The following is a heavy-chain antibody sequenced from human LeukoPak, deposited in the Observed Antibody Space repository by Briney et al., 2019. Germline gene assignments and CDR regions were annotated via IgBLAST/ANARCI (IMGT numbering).Heavy chain of an antibody. V-gene: IGHV4-38-2*02. D-gene: IGHD3-22*01. CDR1: GYSISSGYY. CDR3: ASIPANHDSSGYYQGFDY. CDR2: IYHSGST. Sequence: SETLSLTCTVSGYSISSGYYWGWIRQPPGKGLEWIGSIYHSGSTYYNPSLKSRVTISVDTSKNQFSLKLSSVTAADTAVYYCASIPANHDSSGYYQGFDYWGQGTLVTVSS. J-gene: IGHJ4*02.